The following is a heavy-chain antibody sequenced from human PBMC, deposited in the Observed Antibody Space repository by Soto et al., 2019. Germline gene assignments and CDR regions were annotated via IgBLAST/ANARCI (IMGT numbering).Heavy chain of an antibody. CDR1: GGPISSSNW. J-gene: IGHJ4*02. CDR2: IYHSGST. V-gene: IGHV4-4*02. CDR3: ARDRCSGGSCYSGREWRYFDY. Sequence: QVQLQESGPGLVKPSGTLSLTCAVSGGPISSSNWWSGVRQPPGKGLEWIGEIYHSGSTNYNPSLKSRVTISGGKSKNHFALKLSSVTAADTAVYYCARDRCSGGSCYSGREWRYFDYWGQGTLVTVSS. D-gene: IGHD2-15*01.